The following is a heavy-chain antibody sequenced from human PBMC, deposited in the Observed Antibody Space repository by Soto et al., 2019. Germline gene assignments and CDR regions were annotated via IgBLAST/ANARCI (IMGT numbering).Heavy chain of an antibody. V-gene: IGHV4-31*03. CDR2: IYYSGST. CDR3: ARDGRGDGYNKIFGIGAFDI. D-gene: IGHD3-10*01. J-gene: IGHJ3*02. CDR1: GGSISSGGYY. Sequence: SETLSLTCTVSGGSISSGGYYWSWIRQHPGKGLEWIGYIYYSGSTYYNPSLKSRVTISVDTSKNQFSLKLSSVTAADTAVYYCARDGRGDGYNKIFGIGAFDIWGQGTMVTVS.